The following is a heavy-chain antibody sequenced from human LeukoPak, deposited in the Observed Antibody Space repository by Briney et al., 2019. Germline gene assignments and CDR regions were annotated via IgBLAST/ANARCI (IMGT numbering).Heavy chain of an antibody. J-gene: IGHJ5*02. CDR3: ARDPTYYDFWSGYYTPHDWFDP. V-gene: IGHV7-4-1*02. CDR1: GYTFTSYA. D-gene: IGHD3-3*01. Sequence: ASVKVSCKAPGYTFTSYAMKWVRQAPGQGLEWMGWIHSNTGHPTYAPGFTGRFVFSLDTSVSTAYLQISSLKAEDTAVYYCARDPTYYDFWSGYYTPHDWFDPWGQGTLVTVSS. CDR2: IHSNTGHP.